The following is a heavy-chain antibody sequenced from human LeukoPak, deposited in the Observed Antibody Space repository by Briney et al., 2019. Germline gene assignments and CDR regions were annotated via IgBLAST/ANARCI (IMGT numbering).Heavy chain of an antibody. CDR3: ARETGGNSDFDY. D-gene: IGHD4-23*01. J-gene: IGHJ4*02. CDR2: ISGSGDGI. CDR1: GFPFSSYA. Sequence: GGSLRLSCAASGFPFSSYAMSWVRQAPGKGLEWVSGISGSGDGIYYAESVKGRFTISRDNSMNTLYLQMNSLRAEDTAVYYCARETGGNSDFDYWGQGTLVTVSS. V-gene: IGHV3-23*01.